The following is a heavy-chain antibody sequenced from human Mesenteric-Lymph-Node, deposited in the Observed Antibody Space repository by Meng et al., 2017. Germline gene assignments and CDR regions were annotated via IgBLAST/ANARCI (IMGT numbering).Heavy chain of an antibody. CDR1: GGSFSGYY. D-gene: IGHD6-19*01. V-gene: IGHV4-34*01. CDR3: ARDVYSSGWYWFDP. CDR2: INHSGST. Sequence: SQTPSLTRAVYGGSFSGYYWSWIRQPPGKGLEWIGEINHSGSTNYNPSLKSRVTISVDTSKNQFSLKLSSVTAADTAGYYCARDVYSSGWYWFDPWGQGTLVTVSS. J-gene: IGHJ5*02.